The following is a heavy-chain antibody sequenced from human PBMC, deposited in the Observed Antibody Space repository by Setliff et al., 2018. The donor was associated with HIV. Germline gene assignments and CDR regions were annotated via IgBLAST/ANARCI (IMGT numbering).Heavy chain of an antibody. D-gene: IGHD2-15*01. Sequence: GGSLRLSCAASGFTFKTYGMHWVRQAPGKGLEWVAFIWFDGINKYYSDSVKGRFTVSRDNSKNTLYLQMNNLRAEDTAVYYCARDNGGTWYSSETGAEYFQHWGQGTLVTVSS. CDR1: GFTFKTYG. J-gene: IGHJ1*01. CDR3: ARDNGGTWYSSETGAEYFQH. CDR2: IWFDGINK. V-gene: IGHV3-33*01.